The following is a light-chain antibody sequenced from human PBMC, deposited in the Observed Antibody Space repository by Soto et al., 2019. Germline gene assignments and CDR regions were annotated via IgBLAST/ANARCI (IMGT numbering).Light chain of an antibody. CDR2: EVS. Sequence: QSALTQPASVSGSPGQSITISCTGTSSDVGGYNYVSWYQQHPGNAPKLMIYEVSSRPSGVSHRFAGSKSDNTASLTIAGLQAEDEADYYCSSYTSSGTLVFGTGTKLTVL. J-gene: IGLJ1*01. CDR3: SSYTSSGTLV. V-gene: IGLV2-14*01. CDR1: SSDVGGYNY.